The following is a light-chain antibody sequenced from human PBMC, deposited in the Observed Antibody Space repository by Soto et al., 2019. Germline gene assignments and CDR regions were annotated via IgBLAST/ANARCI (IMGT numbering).Light chain of an antibody. J-gene: IGKJ4*01. V-gene: IGKV3-15*01. Sequence: TQSPATLSVSPRERVTFSCRASESISTNLAWYQQKPGQAPRLLIYGASTRDTHIPDRFSGAGSETEFTLSVSSLQSEDFAIYYCQQYYDWPLVTFGGGTRVEI. CDR2: GAS. CDR3: QQYYDWPLVT. CDR1: ESISTN.